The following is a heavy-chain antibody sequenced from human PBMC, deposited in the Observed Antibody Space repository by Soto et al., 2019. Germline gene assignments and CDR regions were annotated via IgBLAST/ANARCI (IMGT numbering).Heavy chain of an antibody. J-gene: IGHJ6*02. CDR3: ARSFPATTVTTYYYYGMDV. CDR2: INPNSGGT. V-gene: IGHV1-2*04. Sequence: ASVKVSCKASGYTFTGYYMHWVRQAPGQGLEWMGWINPNSGGTNYAQKFQGWVTMTRDTSISTAYMELSRLRSDDTAVYYCARSFPATTVTTYYYYGMDVWGQGTTVTVSS. D-gene: IGHD4-4*01. CDR1: GYTFTGYY.